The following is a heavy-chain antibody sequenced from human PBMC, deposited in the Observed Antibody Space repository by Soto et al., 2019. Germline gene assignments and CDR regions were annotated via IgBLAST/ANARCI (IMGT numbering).Heavy chain of an antibody. CDR2: ISYGGSNK. V-gene: IGHV3-30*18. CDR1: GFTFSSYG. D-gene: IGHD3-22*01. J-gene: IGHJ6*02. Sequence: GGSLRLSCAASGFTFSSYGMHWVRQAPGKGLEWVAVISYGGSNKYYADSVKGRFTISRDNSKNTLYLQMNSLRAEDTAVYYCAKEVYDSSGYYYSYYYYGMDVWGQGTTVTVSS. CDR3: AKEVYDSSGYYYSYYYYGMDV.